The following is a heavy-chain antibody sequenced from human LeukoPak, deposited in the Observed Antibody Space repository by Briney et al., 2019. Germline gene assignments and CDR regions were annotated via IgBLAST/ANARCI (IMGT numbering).Heavy chain of an antibody. CDR3: ARVSDSRAVGPFDY. J-gene: IGHJ4*02. V-gene: IGHV1-69*05. Sequence: SVKVSCKASGGTFSSYAISWVRQAPGQGLEWMGGIIPIFGTANYAQKFQGRLTMTTDTSTSTAYMELRSLRSDDTAIYYCARVSDSRAVGPFDYWGQGTLVTVSS. CDR1: GGTFSSYA. CDR2: IIPIFGTA. D-gene: IGHD3-10*01.